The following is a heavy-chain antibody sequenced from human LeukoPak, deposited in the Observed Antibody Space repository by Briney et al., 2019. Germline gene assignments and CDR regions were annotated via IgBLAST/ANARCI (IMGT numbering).Heavy chain of an antibody. D-gene: IGHD3-22*01. CDR1: GYTFTGYY. J-gene: IGHJ4*02. CDR2: INPNSGGT. V-gene: IGHV1-2*02. Sequence: ASVKVSCKASGYTFTGYYMHWVRQAPGQGLEWMGWINPNSGGTNYAQKFQGRVTMTRDTSISTAYMELSRLRSDDTAVYYCASRSAGYYDSSGFPDYWGQGTLVTVSS. CDR3: ASRSAGYYDSSGFPDY.